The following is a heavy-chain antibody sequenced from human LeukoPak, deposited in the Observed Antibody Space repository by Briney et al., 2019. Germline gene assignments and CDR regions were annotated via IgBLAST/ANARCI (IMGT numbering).Heavy chain of an antibody. V-gene: IGHV3-21*01. CDR3: ARVSYDILTGYSYIDY. Sequence: GGSLRLSCAASGFTFSSYSMNWVRQAPGKGLEWVSSIRSSSSYIYYADSVKGRFTISRDNTKNSLYLQMNSLRAEDTAVYYCARVSYDILTGYSYIDYWGQGTLVTVSS. CDR1: GFTFSSYS. CDR2: IRSSSSYI. J-gene: IGHJ4*02. D-gene: IGHD3-9*01.